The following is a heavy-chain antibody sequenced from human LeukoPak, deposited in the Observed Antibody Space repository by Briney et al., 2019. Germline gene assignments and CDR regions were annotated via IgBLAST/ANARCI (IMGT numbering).Heavy chain of an antibody. Sequence: SETLSLTCTVSGGSISSSSYYWGWIRQPPGKGLEWIGSIYYSGSTNYNPSLKSRVTISVDTSKNQFSLKLSSVTAADTAVYYCARANGSSWFYYFDYWGQGTLVTVSS. CDR3: ARANGSSWFYYFDY. D-gene: IGHD6-13*01. CDR1: GGSISSSSYY. J-gene: IGHJ4*02. CDR2: IYYSGST. V-gene: IGHV4-39*07.